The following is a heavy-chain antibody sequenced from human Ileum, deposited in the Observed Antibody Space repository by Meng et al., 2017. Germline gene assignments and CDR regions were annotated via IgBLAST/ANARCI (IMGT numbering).Heavy chain of an antibody. CDR2: LYHSGTT. J-gene: IGHJ4*02. V-gene: IGHV4-39*07. D-gene: IGHD2-2*01. CDR1: GDSMNTKTYY. CDR3: ARDHGSSNWFYY. Sequence: VRLQESGPGLVEPLEPLSLTCIVSGDSMNTKTYYWGWIRQPPGKGLEWIGTLYHSGTTYYNPSLQSRVTISVDTSKNQLSLRLSSVTAADTAIYYCARDHGSSNWFYYWGQGTLVTVSS.